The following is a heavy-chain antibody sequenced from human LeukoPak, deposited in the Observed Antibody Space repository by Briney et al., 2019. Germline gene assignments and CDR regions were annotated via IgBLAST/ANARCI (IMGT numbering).Heavy chain of an antibody. Sequence: PGGSLRLSCAASGFTFSSYAMSWVRQAPGKGLEGVSCISANGDTTMYADSVKGRFTISRDYSKNTVYPKMNSQRADHTAVYYCAKEGRIAAGTGCYFDYWGQGTLVTVSS. D-gene: IGHD6-13*01. J-gene: IGHJ4*02. V-gene: IGHV3-23*01. CDR1: GFTFSSYA. CDR2: ISANGDTT. CDR3: AKEGRIAAGTGCYFDY.